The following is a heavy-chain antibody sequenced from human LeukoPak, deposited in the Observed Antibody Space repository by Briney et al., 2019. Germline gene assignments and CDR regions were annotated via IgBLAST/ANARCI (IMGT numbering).Heavy chain of an antibody. CDR2: INPNSGGT. Sequence: ASVKVSCKASGYTFTGYYMHWVRQAPGQGLEWMGWINPNSGGTNYAQKFQSWVTMTRDTSISTAYMELSRLRSDDTAVYYCARGPPIITMIPTEAFDIWGQGTMVTVSS. V-gene: IGHV1-2*04. CDR1: GYTFTGYY. CDR3: ARGPPIITMIPTEAFDI. D-gene: IGHD3-22*01. J-gene: IGHJ3*02.